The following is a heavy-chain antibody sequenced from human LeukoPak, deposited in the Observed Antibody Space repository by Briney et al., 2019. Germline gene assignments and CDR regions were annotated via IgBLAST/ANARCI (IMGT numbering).Heavy chain of an antibody. V-gene: IGHV4-4*07. Sequence: SETLSLTCSVSGASISPYYWTWIRQPAGKGLEWIGRLYPSGSSDYNPPLKSRVSISVGTSNNQFSLRVTSVTAADTAIYYCARDLSGSLYFDYWGQGILVTVSA. CDR2: LYPSGSS. J-gene: IGHJ4*02. CDR3: ARDLSGSLYFDY. D-gene: IGHD3-10*01. CDR1: GASISPYY.